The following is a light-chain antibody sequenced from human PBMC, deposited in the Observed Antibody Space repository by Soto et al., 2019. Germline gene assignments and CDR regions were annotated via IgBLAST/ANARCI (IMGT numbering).Light chain of an antibody. J-gene: IGKJ4*02. CDR2: AAS. V-gene: IGKV1-27*01. CDR1: PGISNY. Sequence: DIQMTQSPSSLSASVGDRVTITCRASPGISNYLAWYQQKPGKGPKLLIYAASTLQSGVPSRFSGSGSGTDFTLTISSLQPEDVATYYCQKYNSAPPLAFGGGTKVEIK. CDR3: QKYNSAPPLA.